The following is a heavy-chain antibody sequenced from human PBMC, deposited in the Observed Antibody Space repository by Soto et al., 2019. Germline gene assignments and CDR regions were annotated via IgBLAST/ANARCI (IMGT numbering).Heavy chain of an antibody. J-gene: IGHJ6*03. V-gene: IGHV4-34*01. CDR2: INHSGST. D-gene: IGHD1-1*01. Sequence: SETLSLTCTVSGGSISSDYYHWTWIRQSPGKGLEWIGEINHSGSTNYNPSLKSRVTISVDTSKNQFSLKLSSVTAADTAVYYCARAYWNYYYYYYMDVWGKGTTVTVSS. CDR3: ARAYWNYYYYYYMDV. CDR1: GGSISSDYYH.